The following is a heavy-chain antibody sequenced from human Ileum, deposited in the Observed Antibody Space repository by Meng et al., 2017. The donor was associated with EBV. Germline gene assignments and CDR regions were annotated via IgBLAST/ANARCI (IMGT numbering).Heavy chain of an antibody. CDR1: GASVTISGYY. CDR2: VNYNGDS. V-gene: IGHV4-61*08. CDR3: ARDLRVGGAFDY. J-gene: IGHJ4*02. Sequence: VHLRRPGPGLVRHSTTLLLTCTCPGASVTISGYYWSWLRQSPGKGLEWLGYVNYNGDSTYNPSLKSRVTIFIDTSKKQFYLNLTSATAADTAIYYCARDLRVGGAFDYWGQGTLVTVSS. D-gene: IGHD1-26*01.